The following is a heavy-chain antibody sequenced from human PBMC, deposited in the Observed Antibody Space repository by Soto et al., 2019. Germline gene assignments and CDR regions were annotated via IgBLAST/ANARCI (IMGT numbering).Heavy chain of an antibody. Sequence: GGSLRLSCAASGFTFSSYGMHWVRQAPGKGLEWVAVISYDGSNKYYADSVKGRFTISRDNSKNTLYLQMNSLRAEDTAVYYCAKNVGYSSGWYPYYYYYGMDVWGQGTTVTVSS. CDR1: GFTFSSYG. D-gene: IGHD6-19*01. J-gene: IGHJ6*02. V-gene: IGHV3-30*18. CDR3: AKNVGYSSGWYPYYYYYGMDV. CDR2: ISYDGSNK.